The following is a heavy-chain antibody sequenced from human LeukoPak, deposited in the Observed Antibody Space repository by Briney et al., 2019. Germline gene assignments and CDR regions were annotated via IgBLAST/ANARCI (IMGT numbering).Heavy chain of an antibody. J-gene: IGHJ4*02. CDR3: ASEPMYYDLWSGYYQDY. Sequence: SETLSLSCTVSGGSISRYYWSWIRQPPGKGLEYIGYISHSGNTNYNPSLKSRVTISVDTSNSQFSLKLSSVTAADTAVYYCASEPMYYDLWSGYYQDYWGQGTLVTVSS. V-gene: IGHV4-59*08. CDR1: GGSISRYY. CDR2: ISHSGNT. D-gene: IGHD3-3*01.